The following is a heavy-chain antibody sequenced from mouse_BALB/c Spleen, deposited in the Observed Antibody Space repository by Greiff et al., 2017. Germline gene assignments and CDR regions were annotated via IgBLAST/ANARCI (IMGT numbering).Heavy chain of an antibody. Sequence: QVQLQQPGAELVKPGASVKMSCKASGYTFTSYNMHWVKQTPGQGLEWIGAIYPGNGDTSYNQKFKGKATLTADKSSSTAYMQLSSLTSEDSAVYYCARQYYGAFYAMDYWGQGTSVTVSS. CDR2: IYPGNGDT. J-gene: IGHJ4*01. V-gene: IGHV1-12*01. CDR3: ARQYYGAFYAMDY. CDR1: GYTFTSYN. D-gene: IGHD1-1*01.